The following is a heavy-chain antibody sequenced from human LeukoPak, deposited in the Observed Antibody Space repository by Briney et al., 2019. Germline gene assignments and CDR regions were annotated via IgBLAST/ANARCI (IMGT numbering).Heavy chain of an antibody. J-gene: IGHJ4*02. V-gene: IGHV3-30*02. CDR3: AKEKGPYCSSMSCYDGREIDY. CDR2: IRYDGSNK. CDR1: GFTFSSYG. D-gene: IGHD2-2*01. Sequence: GGSLRLSCAASGFTFSSYGMHWVRQAPGKGLEWVAFIRYDGSNKYYADSVKGRFTISRDSSKNTLYLQMNSLRAEDTAVYYCAKEKGPYCSSMSCYDGREIDYWGQGTLVTVSS.